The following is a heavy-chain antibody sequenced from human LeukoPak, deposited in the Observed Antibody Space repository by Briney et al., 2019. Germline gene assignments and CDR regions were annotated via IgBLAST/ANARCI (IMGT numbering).Heavy chain of an antibody. CDR2: IYHSGST. J-gene: IGHJ4*02. Sequence: SETLSLTCTVSGYSISSGYYWGWIRQPPGKGLEWIGSIYHSGSTYYNPSLKSRVTISVDTSKNQFSLKLSSVTAADTAVYYCARIAAAGISIFYWGQGTLVTVSS. V-gene: IGHV4-38-2*02. CDR1: GYSISSGYY. D-gene: IGHD6-13*01. CDR3: ARIAAAGISIFY.